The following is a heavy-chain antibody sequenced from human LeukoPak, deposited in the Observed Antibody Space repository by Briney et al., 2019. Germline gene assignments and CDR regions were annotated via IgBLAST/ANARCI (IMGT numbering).Heavy chain of an antibody. Sequence: PGGSLRLSCSASGFTVSSNYMSWVRQAPGKGLEWVSVIYSGGSTYYADSVKGRFTISRDNSKNTLYLQMNSLRAEDTAVYYCARVGGTTTNYYYYGMDVWGQGTTVTVSS. CDR3: ARVGGTTTNYYYYGMDV. J-gene: IGHJ6*02. V-gene: IGHV3-66*01. CDR1: GFTVSSNY. D-gene: IGHD1-7*01. CDR2: IYSGGST.